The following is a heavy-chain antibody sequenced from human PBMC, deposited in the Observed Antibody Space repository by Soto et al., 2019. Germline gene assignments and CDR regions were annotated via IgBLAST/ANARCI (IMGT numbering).Heavy chain of an antibody. CDR3: AKALLWFGEVDAFDI. D-gene: IGHD3-10*01. V-gene: IGHV3-30*18. CDR1: GFTFSSYG. J-gene: IGHJ3*02. CDR2: ISYDGSNK. Sequence: PGGSLRLSCAASGFTFSSYGMHWVRQAPGKGLEWVAVISYDGSNKYYADSVKGRFTISRDNSKNTLYLQMNSLRAEDTAVYYCAKALLWFGEVDAFDIWGQGTMVTVSS.